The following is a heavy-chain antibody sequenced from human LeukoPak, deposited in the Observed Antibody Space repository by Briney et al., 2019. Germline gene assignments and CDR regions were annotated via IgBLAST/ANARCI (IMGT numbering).Heavy chain of an antibody. Sequence: GGSLRLSCAASGFTFSSYGMHWVRQAPGKGLEWVAAISGSGGSTYYADSVKGRFTISRDNSKNTLYLQMNSLRAEDTAVYYCAKPFWSGDFDYWGQGTLVTVSS. CDR3: AKPFWSGDFDY. J-gene: IGHJ4*02. CDR2: ISGSGGST. V-gene: IGHV3-23*01. D-gene: IGHD3-3*01. CDR1: GFTFSSYG.